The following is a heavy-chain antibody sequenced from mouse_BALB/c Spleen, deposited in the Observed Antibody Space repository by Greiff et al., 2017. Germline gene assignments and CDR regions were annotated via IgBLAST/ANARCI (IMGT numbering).Heavy chain of an antibody. CDR3: ARVSYGNVFDY. V-gene: IGHV5-6-5*01. D-gene: IGHD2-1*01. J-gene: IGHJ2*01. CDR2: ISSGGST. CDR1: GFTFSSYA. Sequence: EVQLVESGGGLVKPGGSLKLSCAASGFTFSSYAMSWVRQTPEKRLEWVASISSGGSTYYPDSVKGRFTISRDNARNILYLQMSSLRSEDTAMYYCARVSYGNVFDYWGQGTTLTVSS.